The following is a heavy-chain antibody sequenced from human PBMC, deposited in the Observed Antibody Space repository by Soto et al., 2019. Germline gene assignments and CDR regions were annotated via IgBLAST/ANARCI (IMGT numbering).Heavy chain of an antibody. CDR1: GFSLSTSGMC. CDR2: IDWDDDK. J-gene: IGHJ6*02. Sequence: SGPTLVNPTQTLTLTCTFSGFSLSTSGMCVSWIRQPPGKALEWLALIDWDDDKYYSTSLKTRLTISKDTSKNQVVLTMTNMDPVDTATYYCARIRSSSTLDYYYGMDVWGQGTTVTVSS. CDR3: ARIRSSSTLDYYYGMDV. V-gene: IGHV2-70*01. D-gene: IGHD6-6*01.